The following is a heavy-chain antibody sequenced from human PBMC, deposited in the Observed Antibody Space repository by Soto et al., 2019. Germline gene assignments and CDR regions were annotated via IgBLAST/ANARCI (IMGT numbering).Heavy chain of an antibody. CDR2: ISTSGGNR. Sequence: GGSLRLSCTASGFTFNTYAMSWVRQVPGKGLEWISTISTSGGNRYYADSVKGRFTISRDNSENTVYLQMNSLRVDDTALYYCAKERAARGIDYWGPGTLVTVSS. V-gene: IGHV3-23*01. J-gene: IGHJ4*02. D-gene: IGHD6-6*01. CDR3: AKERAARGIDY. CDR1: GFTFNTYA.